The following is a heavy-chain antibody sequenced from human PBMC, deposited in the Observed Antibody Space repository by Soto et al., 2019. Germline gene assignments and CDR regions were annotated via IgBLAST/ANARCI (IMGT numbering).Heavy chain of an antibody. D-gene: IGHD6-13*01. Sequence: GGSLRLSCAASGFTFSNAWMNWVRQAPGKGLEWVGRIKSKTDGGTTDYAAPVKGRFTISRDDSKNTLYLQMNSLKTEDTAVYYCTTSLEGIAAAGTEDWYLDLWGRGTLVTVSS. V-gene: IGHV3-15*07. CDR1: GFTFSNAW. J-gene: IGHJ2*01. CDR2: IKSKTDGGTT. CDR3: TTSLEGIAAAGTEDWYLDL.